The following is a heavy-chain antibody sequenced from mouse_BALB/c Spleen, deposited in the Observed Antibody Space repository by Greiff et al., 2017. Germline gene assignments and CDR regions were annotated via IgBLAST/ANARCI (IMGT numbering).Heavy chain of an antibody. CDR3: ARSDGYYTWFAY. CDR2: IWAGGSA. D-gene: IGHD2-3*01. J-gene: IGHJ3*01. Sequence: QVQLKQSGPGLVAPSQSLSITCTVSGFSLTSYGVHWVRQPPGKGLEWLGVIWAGGSASYNSALMSRLSISKDNSKSQVFLKMNSLQTDDTAMYYCARSDGYYTWFAYWGQGTLVTVSA. CDR1: GFSLTSYG. V-gene: IGHV2-9*02.